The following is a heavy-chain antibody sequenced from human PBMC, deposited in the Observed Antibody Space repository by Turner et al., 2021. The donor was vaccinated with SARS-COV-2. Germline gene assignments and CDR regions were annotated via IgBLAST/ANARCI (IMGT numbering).Heavy chain of an antibody. V-gene: IGHV4-39*02. D-gene: IGHD4-17*01. CDR2: VDSGGTT. Sequence: QLQLQESGPRLVKPSESLSLTCTVSGDSIAGSAYYWGWFRQSPAMGLEWIGTVDSGGTTYYRLSLKRRISLSVDTSTNHFYLNLYSVTAADATVYYCVRLSLVYGDYAEYWGQGALVTVSS. J-gene: IGHJ4*02. CDR3: VRLSLVYGDYAEY. CDR1: GDSIAGSAYY.